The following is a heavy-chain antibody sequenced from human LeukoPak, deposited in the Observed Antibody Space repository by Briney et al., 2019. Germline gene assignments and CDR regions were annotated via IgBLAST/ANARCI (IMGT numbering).Heavy chain of an antibody. CDR1: GYTFTTYG. Sequence: ASVKVSCKASGYTFTTYGINWVRQAPGQGLEWMGWISAYNDNTNYAQKLQGRVTTTTNTSTSTAYMELRSLRSDDTAVYYCARALLGDFWSGYHPPGGWYFDLWGRGTLVTVSS. V-gene: IGHV1-18*01. D-gene: IGHD3-3*01. CDR2: ISAYNDNT. J-gene: IGHJ2*01. CDR3: ARALLGDFWSGYHPPGGWYFDL.